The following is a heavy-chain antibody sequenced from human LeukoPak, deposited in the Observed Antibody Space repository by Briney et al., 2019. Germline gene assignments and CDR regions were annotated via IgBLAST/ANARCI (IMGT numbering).Heavy chain of an antibody. J-gene: IGHJ4*02. D-gene: IGHD6-6*01. CDR3: ARTSIAARRADFDY. Sequence: ASVRVSCKASGYTFTDYYIHWMRQAPGQGLEWMGWINSNSGGTSYAQKFQGRVTLTRDTPTRTAFMELNRLTSDDTAVYYCARTSIAARRADFDYWGQGTVVTVSS. CDR2: INSNSGGT. V-gene: IGHV1-2*02. CDR1: GYTFTDYY.